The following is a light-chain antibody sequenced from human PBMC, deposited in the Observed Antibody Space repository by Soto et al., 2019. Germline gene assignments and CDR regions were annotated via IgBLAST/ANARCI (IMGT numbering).Light chain of an antibody. Sequence: IVLTQSPATLSLSPGEGATLSRRASQSVSSYLAWYQQKPGQAPRLLIYDASNRATGIPARFSGSGSGTDFTLIISSLEPEDFAVYYCQQRSNWPVTFGLGTKVEV. CDR2: DAS. V-gene: IGKV3-11*01. J-gene: IGKJ1*01. CDR1: QSVSSY. CDR3: QQRSNWPVT.